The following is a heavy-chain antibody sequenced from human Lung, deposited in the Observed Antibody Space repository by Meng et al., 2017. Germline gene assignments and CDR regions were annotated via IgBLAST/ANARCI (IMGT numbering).Heavy chain of an antibody. V-gene: IGHV3-30*01. Sequence: QVGLVESGGGVVQPGGSLRLSCAASGFTFNTYAMHWVRQAPGKGLEWVSLMSFDGAQIYYSDSVRGRFTISRDNSKNTLYLQMNSLRAEDTAVYYCARDKPPNDVWGRGTLVTVS. CDR1: GFTFNTYA. J-gene: IGHJ2*01. CDR3: ARDKPPNDV. CDR2: MSFDGAQI.